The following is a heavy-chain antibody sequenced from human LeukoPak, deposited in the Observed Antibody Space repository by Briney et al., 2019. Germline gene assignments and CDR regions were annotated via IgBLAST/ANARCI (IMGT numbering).Heavy chain of an antibody. J-gene: IGHJ4*02. CDR2: ISSSSSTI. CDR3: ARGLDQAVAGTYYFDY. CDR1: GFTFSRYS. Sequence: GGSLRLSCAASGFTFSRYSMNWVRQAPGKGLEWVSYISSSSSTIYYADSVKGRFTISRNNAKNSLYLQMNSLRDEDTAVYYCARGLDQAVAGTYYFDYWGQGTLVTVSS. V-gene: IGHV3-48*02. D-gene: IGHD6-19*01.